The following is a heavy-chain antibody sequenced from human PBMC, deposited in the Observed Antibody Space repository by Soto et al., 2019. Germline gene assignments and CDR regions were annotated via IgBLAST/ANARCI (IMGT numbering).Heavy chain of an antibody. CDR3: ARAGGTTVTGLWHFDS. CDR2: IWYDGTQK. Sequence: QVQLEESGGGVVQPGRSLRLSCEASGFTFNTYSMHGVRQPPGKGLEWLAAIWYDGTQKYYADSVKGRFIISSDNSKKTLYLEMNSLRAEDTAVYYCARAGGTTVTGLWHFDSWCQGTLVTVSS. V-gene: IGHV3-33*01. CDR1: GFTFNTYS. J-gene: IGHJ4*02. D-gene: IGHD4-17*01.